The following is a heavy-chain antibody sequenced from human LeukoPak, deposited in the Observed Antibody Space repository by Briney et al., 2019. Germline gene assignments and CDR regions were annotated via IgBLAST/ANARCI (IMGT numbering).Heavy chain of an antibody. V-gene: IGHV1-2*06. CDR2: INPNSGGT. CDR3: GRDPKTPRYLYYDDSSGYYYEDY. Sequence: ASVKVSCKASEYTFTGYYMHWVRQAPGQGLEWMGRINPNSGGTNYAQKFQGRVTMTRDTSISTAYMELSRLRSDDKAVYYCGRDPKTPRYLYYDDSSGYYYEDYWGQGTLVTVSS. J-gene: IGHJ4*02. CDR1: EYTFTGYY. D-gene: IGHD3-22*01.